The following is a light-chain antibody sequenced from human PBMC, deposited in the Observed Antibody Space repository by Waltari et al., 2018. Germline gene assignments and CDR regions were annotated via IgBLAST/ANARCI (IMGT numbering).Light chain of an antibody. CDR1: TSDVGGYNY. Sequence: SALTQPRSVSGSPGQSVTISCTGTTSDVGGYNYVSWYQHHPGKAPKLMIFGVTPRPSGVPARFSGSKSANTASLTISGLQAEDEADYYCCSFAGTYTWVFGGGTKVTVL. J-gene: IGLJ3*02. CDR3: CSFAGTYTWV. V-gene: IGLV2-11*01. CDR2: GVT.